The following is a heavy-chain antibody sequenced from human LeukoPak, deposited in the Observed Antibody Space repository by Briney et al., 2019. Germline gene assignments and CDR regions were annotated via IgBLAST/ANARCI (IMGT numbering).Heavy chain of an antibody. V-gene: IGHV4-39*01. CDR1: GGSISSSSYY. Sequence: SETLSLTCTVSGGSISSSSYYWGWIRQPPGKGLEWIGSIYYSGSTYYNPYLKSRVTISVDTSKNQFSLKLSSVTAADTAVYYCARHGAAGTIRYYYYGMDVWGQGTTVTVSS. CDR2: IYYSGST. CDR3: ARHGAAGTIRYYYYGMDV. J-gene: IGHJ6*02. D-gene: IGHD6-13*01.